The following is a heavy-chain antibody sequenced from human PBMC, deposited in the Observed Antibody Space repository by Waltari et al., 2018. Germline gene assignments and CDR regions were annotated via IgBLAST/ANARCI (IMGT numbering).Heavy chain of an antibody. Sequence: QVQLVESGGGVVQPGRSLRLSCAASGFTFSSYAMHWVRQAPGKGLEWVAVISYDGSNKYYADSVKGRFTISRDNSKNTLYLQMNSLRAEDTAVYYCARDRPRPLASGSPDYWGQGTLVTVSS. D-gene: IGHD1-26*01. CDR3: ARDRPRPLASGSPDY. V-gene: IGHV3-30*01. J-gene: IGHJ4*02. CDR1: GFTFSSYA. CDR2: ISYDGSNK.